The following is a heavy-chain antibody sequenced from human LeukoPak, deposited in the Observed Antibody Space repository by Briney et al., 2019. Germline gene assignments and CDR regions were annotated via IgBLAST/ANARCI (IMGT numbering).Heavy chain of an antibody. D-gene: IGHD3-22*01. CDR1: GFTLGSYW. Sequence: GGSLRLSCAASGFTLGSYWMHWVRQAPGQGLAWVSRVNTDGSSTTYAESVKGRFTISKDNAKNTLYLQMNGLRAEDTAVYYCARELGVGVIGDAFDIWGQGTLVTVSS. J-gene: IGHJ4*02. CDR2: VNTDGSST. CDR3: ARELGVGVIGDAFDI. V-gene: IGHV3-74*01.